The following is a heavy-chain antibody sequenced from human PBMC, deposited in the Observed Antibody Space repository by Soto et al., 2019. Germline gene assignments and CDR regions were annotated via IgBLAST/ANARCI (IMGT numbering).Heavy chain of an antibody. Sequence: KDSGLAISSCAICWVRQATGQGLEWMGWISAYNDNKNYVQKLQGRVTMTTDTSTSTAYMELRSLRSADTAVYYCARGTGGNWAAFDIWGQGTMVTVSS. D-gene: IGHD2-15*01. CDR1: GLAISSCA. J-gene: IGHJ3*02. V-gene: IGHV1-18*01. CDR3: ARGTGGNWAAFDI. CDR2: ISAYNDNK.